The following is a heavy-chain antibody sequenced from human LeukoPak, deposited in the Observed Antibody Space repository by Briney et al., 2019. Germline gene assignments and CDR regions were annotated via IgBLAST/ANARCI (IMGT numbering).Heavy chain of an antibody. J-gene: IGHJ4*02. CDR2: IYHSGST. Sequence: SETLSLTCTVSGYSISSGYYWGYIRQPPGKVLEWIGSIYHSGSTYYNPSLKSRVTISVDTSKNQFSLKLSSVTAADTAVYYCASWYSGSSGFDYWGQGTLVTVSS. CDR1: GYSISSGYY. CDR3: ASWYSGSSGFDY. D-gene: IGHD1-26*01. V-gene: IGHV4-38-2*02.